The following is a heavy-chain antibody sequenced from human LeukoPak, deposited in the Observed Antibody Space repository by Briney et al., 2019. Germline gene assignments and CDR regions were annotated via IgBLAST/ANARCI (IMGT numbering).Heavy chain of an antibody. D-gene: IGHD2-21*02. V-gene: IGHV4-4*07. Sequence: KPSETLSLTCTVSGGSISSYYWSWLRQPAGKGLEWVGRIYTSGSTNYNPSLKSRVTMSVDTSKNQFSLKLSSVTAADTAVYYCARLQYCGGDCYSNYYYYMDVWGKGTTVTVSS. CDR3: ARLQYCGGDCYSNYYYYMDV. CDR1: GGSISSYY. J-gene: IGHJ6*03. CDR2: IYTSGST.